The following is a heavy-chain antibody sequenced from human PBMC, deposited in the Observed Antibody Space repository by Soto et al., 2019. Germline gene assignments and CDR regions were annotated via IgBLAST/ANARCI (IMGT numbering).Heavy chain of an antibody. CDR3: ERDQGVAAAGITWFDP. J-gene: IGHJ5*02. CDR2: IHSSGST. Sequence: KSSETLSLTCTVSGASMNSYHWSWIRQPAGKGLEWIGHIHSSGSTNYNPSLKSRVTMSVDTSKNQFSLRLMSLTAADTAVYYCERDQGVAAAGITWFDPWGQGSLVTVSS. D-gene: IGHD6-13*01. CDR1: GASMNSYH. V-gene: IGHV4-4*07.